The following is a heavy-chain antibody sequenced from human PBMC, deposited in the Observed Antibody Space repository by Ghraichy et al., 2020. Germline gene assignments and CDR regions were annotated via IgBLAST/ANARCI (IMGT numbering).Heavy chain of an antibody. CDR3: ARDRGIAAPVYHYYYGVDV. Sequence: SETLSLTCTVSGGSISSDYWTWIRQPPGKGLEWIGFVYSSGSTKYNPSLKSRVTISVDTSKNQFSLKLSSVTAADSAMYYCARDRGIAAPVYHYYYGVDVWGQGTTVTVSS. CDR2: VYSSGST. J-gene: IGHJ6*02. CDR1: GGSISSDY. V-gene: IGHV4-59*01. D-gene: IGHD6-6*01.